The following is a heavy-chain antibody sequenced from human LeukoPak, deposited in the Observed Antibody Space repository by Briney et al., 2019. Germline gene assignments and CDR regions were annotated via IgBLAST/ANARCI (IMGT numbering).Heavy chain of an antibody. D-gene: IGHD6-13*01. Sequence: PSEALSLTCTVSGGSNNNYFWSWIRQPAGQGVEWIGRIYTNGDTRYNPSLKSRVTVSVDTSKNQLSLKLMSMTAADTAVYYCARAAAAAGGQYFDYWGQGALVTVSS. J-gene: IGHJ4*02. CDR3: ARAAAAAGGQYFDY. V-gene: IGHV4-4*07. CDR2: IYTNGDT. CDR1: GGSNNNYF.